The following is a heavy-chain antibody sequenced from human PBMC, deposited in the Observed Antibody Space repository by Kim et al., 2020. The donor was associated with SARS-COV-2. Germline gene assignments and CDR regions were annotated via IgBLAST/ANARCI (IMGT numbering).Heavy chain of an antibody. CDR2: INAGNGNT. J-gene: IGHJ4*02. D-gene: IGHD3-10*01. Sequence: ASVKVSCKASGYTFTSYAMHWVRQAPGQRLEWMGWINAGNGNTKYSQKFQGRVTITRDTSASTAYMELSSLRSEDTAVYYCARVEGYYYGSGSYYNLGYWGQGTLVTVSS. V-gene: IGHV1-3*01. CDR3: ARVEGYYYGSGSYYNLGY. CDR1: GYTFTSYA.